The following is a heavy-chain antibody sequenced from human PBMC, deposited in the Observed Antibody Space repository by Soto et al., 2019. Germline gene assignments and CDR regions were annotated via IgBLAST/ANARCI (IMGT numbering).Heavy chain of an antibody. CDR3: ANYGSAFYGMDV. V-gene: IGHV1-2*02. Sequence: ASVTVSCQASGYTFTGYYMHLVRQAPGQGLEWMGWINPNSGDTNYAQKFQGRVTMTKDTSISTAYMELSRLRSDDTAVYYCANYGSAFYGMDVWGQGPTVTVS. D-gene: IGHD3-10*01. J-gene: IGHJ6*02. CDR1: GYTFTGYY. CDR2: INPNSGDT.